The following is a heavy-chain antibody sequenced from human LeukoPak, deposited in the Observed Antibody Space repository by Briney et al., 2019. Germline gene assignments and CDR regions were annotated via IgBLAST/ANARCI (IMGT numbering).Heavy chain of an antibody. D-gene: IGHD5-24*01. CDR2: IYSGGST. Sequence: PGGSLRLSCAASGFTVRSNYMSWVRQAPGKGLEWVSVIYSGGSTYYADSVKGRSTISRDNSKNTLYLQMNSLRAEDTAVYYCAREVKRSPFDYWGQGTLVTVSS. J-gene: IGHJ4*02. V-gene: IGHV3-66*01. CDR1: GFTVRSNY. CDR3: AREVKRSPFDY.